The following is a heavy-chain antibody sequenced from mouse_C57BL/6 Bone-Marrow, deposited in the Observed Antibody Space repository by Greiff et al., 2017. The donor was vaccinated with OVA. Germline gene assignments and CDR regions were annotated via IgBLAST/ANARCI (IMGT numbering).Heavy chain of an antibody. V-gene: IGHV1-26*01. J-gene: IGHJ2*01. CDR2: INPNNGGT. CDR1: GYTFTDYY. Sequence: VQLQQSGPELVKPGASVKISCKASGYTFTDYYMNWVKQSHGKSLEWIGDINPNNGGTSYNQKFKGKATLTVDKSSSTAYMELRSLTSEDSAVYYCARESLSTVVKGYYFDYWGQGTTLTVSS. D-gene: IGHD1-1*01. CDR3: ARESLSTVVKGYYFDY.